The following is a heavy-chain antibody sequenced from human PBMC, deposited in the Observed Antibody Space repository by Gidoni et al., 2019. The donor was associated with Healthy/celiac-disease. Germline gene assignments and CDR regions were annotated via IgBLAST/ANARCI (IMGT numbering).Heavy chain of an antibody. CDR1: GFPFSHSW. Sequence: EVQLLESGGGLVKPGGSLRLSCPASGFPFSHSWMSWVRQAPGKGLVWVGRIKSKTDGGTTDYAAPVKGRLTISRDDSKNTLYLQMNSLKTEDTAVYYCTTFYYYDSSEDGDYWGQGTLVTVSS. CDR2: IKSKTDGGTT. D-gene: IGHD3-22*01. V-gene: IGHV3-15*01. J-gene: IGHJ4*02. CDR3: TTFYYYDSSEDGDY.